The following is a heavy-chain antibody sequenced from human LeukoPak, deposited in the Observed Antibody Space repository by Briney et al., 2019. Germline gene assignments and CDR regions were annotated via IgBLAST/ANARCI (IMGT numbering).Heavy chain of an antibody. Sequence: ASVKVSCKASGYTFTSYGISWVRQAPGQGLEWMGWISAYNGNTNYAQKLQGRVTMTTDTSTSTAYMELRSLRSDDTAVYYCARSDGVSTYYYGSGSYPGDYWGQGTLVTVSS. D-gene: IGHD3-10*01. J-gene: IGHJ4*02. CDR2: ISAYNGNT. CDR1: GYTFTSYG. CDR3: ARSDGVSTYYYGSGSYPGDY. V-gene: IGHV1-18*01.